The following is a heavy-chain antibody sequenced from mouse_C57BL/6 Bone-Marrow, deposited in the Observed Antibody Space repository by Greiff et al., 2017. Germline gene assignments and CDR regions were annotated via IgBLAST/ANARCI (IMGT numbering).Heavy chain of an antibody. D-gene: IGHD3-3*01. J-gene: IGHJ2*01. CDR1: GYTFTSYW. CDR3: ARRGWYFDY. Sequence: QVQLQQPGAELVMPGASVKLSCKASGYTFTSYWMHWVKQRPGQGLEWIGEIDPSDSYINYNQKFKGKSTLTVDKSSSTAYMRLSSRTSEDSAVYYCARRGWYFDYWGQGTTLTVSS. V-gene: IGHV1-69*01. CDR2: IDPSDSYI.